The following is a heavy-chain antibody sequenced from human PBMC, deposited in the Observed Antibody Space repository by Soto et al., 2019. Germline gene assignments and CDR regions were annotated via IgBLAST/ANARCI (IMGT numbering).Heavy chain of an antibody. V-gene: IGHV3-30*18. D-gene: IGHD3-9*01. Sequence: QVQLVESGGGVVQPGRSLRLSCAASGFTFSSYGMHWVRQAPGKGLEWVAVISYDGSNKYYADSVKGRFTISRDNSKNTLYLQMNSLRAEDTALYYCAKPRNILTGYYFDYWGQGTLVTVS. J-gene: IGHJ4*02. CDR2: ISYDGSNK. CDR3: AKPRNILTGYYFDY. CDR1: GFTFSSYG.